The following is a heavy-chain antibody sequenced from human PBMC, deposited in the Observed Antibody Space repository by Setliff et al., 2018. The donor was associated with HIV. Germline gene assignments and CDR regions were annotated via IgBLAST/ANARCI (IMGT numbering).Heavy chain of an antibody. Sequence: ASVKVSCKASGDTFTTYDINWVRQATGQGPEWIGWMNTNSGNTGYAQKFQVRVTMTRNTSISTAYMELSSLRSEDTAVYYCAKDPPTLQWAFDYWGQGTLVTVSS. CDR2: MNTNSGNT. CDR3: AKDPPTLQWAFDY. J-gene: IGHJ4*02. CDR1: GDTFTTYD. V-gene: IGHV1-8*02. D-gene: IGHD2-8*01.